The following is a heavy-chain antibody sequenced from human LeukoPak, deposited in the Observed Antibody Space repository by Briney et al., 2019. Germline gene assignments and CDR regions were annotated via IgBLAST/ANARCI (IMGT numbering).Heavy chain of an antibody. D-gene: IGHD1-26*01. CDR3: ARVGGVHNDAFDI. V-gene: IGHV1-46*01. Sequence: ASVKVSCKASGYTFTSYYMHWVRQAPGQGLEWMGIINLSGGSTSYAQKFQGRVTMTRDMSTSTVYMELSSLRSEDTAVYYCARVGGVHNDAFDIWGQGTMVTVSS. J-gene: IGHJ3*02. CDR1: GYTFTSYY. CDR2: INLSGGST.